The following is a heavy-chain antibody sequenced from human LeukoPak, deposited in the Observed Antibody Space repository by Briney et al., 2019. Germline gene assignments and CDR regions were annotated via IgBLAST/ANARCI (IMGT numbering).Heavy chain of an antibody. CDR1: GFTFSSYA. V-gene: IGHV3-23*01. J-gene: IGHJ4*02. D-gene: IGHD3-9*01. CDR2: ISGSGGST. Sequence: PGGSLRLSCGASGFTFSSYAMSWVRQAPGKGLEWGSAISGSGGSTYYADSVKGRFTISRDNSKNTLYLQMNSLRAEDTAVYYCAKDRRYFDWLLAWFDYWGQGTLVTVSS. CDR3: AKDRRYFDWLLAWFDY.